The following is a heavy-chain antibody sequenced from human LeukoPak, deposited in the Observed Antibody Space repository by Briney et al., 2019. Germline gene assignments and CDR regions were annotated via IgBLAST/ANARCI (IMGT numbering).Heavy chain of an antibody. D-gene: IGHD5-18*01. J-gene: IGHJ4*02. CDR2: IWYDGSNK. V-gene: IGHV3-33*06. Sequence: PGGSLRLSCAASGFTFGSYGMHWVRQAPGKGLEWVAVIWYDGSNKYYADSVKGRFTISRDNSKNTLYLQMNSLRAEDTAVYYCAKDWKQLAPQSAYFDYWGQGTLVTVSS. CDR1: GFTFGSYG. CDR3: AKDWKQLAPQSAYFDY.